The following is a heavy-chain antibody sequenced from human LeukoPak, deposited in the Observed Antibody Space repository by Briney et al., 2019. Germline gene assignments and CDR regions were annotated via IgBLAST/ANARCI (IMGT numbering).Heavy chain of an antibody. CDR3: AKASYDSTGSAFDI. CDR2: ISWNSGSI. CDR1: GFTFDDYA. J-gene: IGHJ3*02. Sequence: GRSLRLSCAASGFTFDDYAMHWVRQAPGKGLEWVSGISWNSGSIGYVDSVKGRFTISRDNAKNSLYLQMDSLRAEDTAFYYCAKASYDSTGSAFDIWGQGTMVTVSS. D-gene: IGHD3-22*01. V-gene: IGHV3-9*01.